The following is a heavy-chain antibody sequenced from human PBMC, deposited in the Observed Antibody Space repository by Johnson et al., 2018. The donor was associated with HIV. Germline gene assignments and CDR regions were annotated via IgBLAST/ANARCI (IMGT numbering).Heavy chain of an antibody. CDR3: AKDKFMFLDNPVDAFDV. J-gene: IGHJ3*01. V-gene: IGHV3-30*04. CDR2: ISYDGSNK. CDR1: GFTFSTYA. Sequence: QVQLVESGGGLVQPGGSLRLSCAASGFTFSTYAMHWVRQTPGKGLEWVAIISYDGSNKYYADSVKGRFTISRDNSKNTLYLQMNSLRADYTGVYYCAKDKFMFLDNPVDAFDVWGQGTMVTFSS. D-gene: IGHD3/OR15-3a*01.